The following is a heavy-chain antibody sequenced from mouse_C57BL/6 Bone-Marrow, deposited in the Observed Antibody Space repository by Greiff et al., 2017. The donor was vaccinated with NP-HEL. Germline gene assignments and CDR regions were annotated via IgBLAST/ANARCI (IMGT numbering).Heavy chain of an antibody. CDR3: ARDYYGSSSDFDV. J-gene: IGHJ1*03. D-gene: IGHD1-1*01. CDR2: IYPGSGST. Sequence: QVQLQQSGAELVKPGASVKMSCKASGYTFTSYWITWVKQRPGQGLEWIGDIYPGSGSTNYNEKFKSKATLTVDTSSSTAYMQLSSLTSEDSAVYYCARDYYGSSSDFDVWGTGTTVTVSS. CDR1: GYTFTSYW. V-gene: IGHV1-55*01.